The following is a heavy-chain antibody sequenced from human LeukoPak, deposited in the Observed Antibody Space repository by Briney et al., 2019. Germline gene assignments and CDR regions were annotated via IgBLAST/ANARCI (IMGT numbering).Heavy chain of an antibody. D-gene: IGHD2-15*01. CDR3: AKSVVVITFRFDD. Sequence: GGSLRLSCSASGFTFKSYAMHWVRQAPGKGLEYVSSINTNGANTYYADSVKGRFTISRDNSRNTVYVQMNSLTPEDTAVYYCAKSVVVITFRFDDWGQGALVTVSS. CDR1: GFTFKSYA. J-gene: IGHJ4*02. CDR2: INTNGANT. V-gene: IGHV3-64*05.